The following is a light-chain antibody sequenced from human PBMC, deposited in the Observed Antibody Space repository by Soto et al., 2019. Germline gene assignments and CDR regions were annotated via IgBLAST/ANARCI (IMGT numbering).Light chain of an antibody. V-gene: IGKV3-15*01. J-gene: IGKJ1*01. Sequence: DIVLTQSPATLSLSPGQTATLSCRASQSVSSYLAWYQQKAGQAPRLLIYGASTRATGIPARFSGSGSGTEFTLTISSLQSEDFAVYYCQHYQNLWAFGQGTKVDIK. CDR1: QSVSSY. CDR3: QHYQNLWA. CDR2: GAS.